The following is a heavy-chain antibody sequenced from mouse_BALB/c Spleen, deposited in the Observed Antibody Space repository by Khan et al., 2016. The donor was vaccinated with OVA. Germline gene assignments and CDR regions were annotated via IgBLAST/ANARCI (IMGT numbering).Heavy chain of an antibody. J-gene: IGHJ3*01. D-gene: IGHD1-2*01. CDR2: ISPGSGDT. Sequence: QLSGAELARPGASVKLSCKASGYTFTDYYINWVKLRTGQGLEWIGEISPGSGDTYYNERFKGKATLTADKSSSTAYMQLSSLTSEASAVYFCARRNYFGYTFAYWGQGTLVTVSA. V-gene: IGHV1-77*01. CDR3: ARRNYFGYTFAY. CDR1: GYTFTDYY.